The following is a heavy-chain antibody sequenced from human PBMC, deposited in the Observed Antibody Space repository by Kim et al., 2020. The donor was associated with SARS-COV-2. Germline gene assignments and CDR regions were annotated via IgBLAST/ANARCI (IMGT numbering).Heavy chain of an antibody. V-gene: IGHV3-23*01. CDR1: GFTLSSYA. D-gene: IGHD5-12*01. J-gene: IGHJ3*02. Sequence: GGSLRLSCAASGFTLSSYAMTWVRQAPRKGLEWVSFITGTGGNTYYADPAKRRFTVPRDNSNNMLYLQQNSPRAEDTALYFCARDGYNLLPFDILGQG. CDR3: ARDGYNLLPFDI. CDR2: ITGTGGNT.